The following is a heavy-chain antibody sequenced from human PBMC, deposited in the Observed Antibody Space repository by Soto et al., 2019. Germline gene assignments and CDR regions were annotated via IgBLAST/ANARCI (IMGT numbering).Heavy chain of an antibody. V-gene: IGHV1-18*01. CDR1: GYTFTTYG. D-gene: IGHD3-9*01. CDR2: ISPYNGHT. CDR3: ARLYYDFLTGSYNVGAGHAFDF. J-gene: IGHJ3*01. Sequence: QVQLVQSGAEVKKPGASMKVSCKASGYTFTTYGLSWVRQAPGQGLEWMGWISPYNGHTTYAQKLQGRVTMTTDTATSTAVMELRSMRSDDTAIYYCARLYYDFLTGSYNVGAGHAFDFWCQGTMVTVSS.